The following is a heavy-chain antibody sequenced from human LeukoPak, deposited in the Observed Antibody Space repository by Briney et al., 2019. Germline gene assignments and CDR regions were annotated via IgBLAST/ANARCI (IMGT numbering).Heavy chain of an antibody. J-gene: IGHJ3*02. CDR2: IKSKTGGGTT. CDR3: TTDLEESGAFDI. CDR1: GFTFSNAW. D-gene: IGHD1-1*01. V-gene: IGHV3-15*01. Sequence: PGGSLRLSCAASGFTFSNAWMSWVRQAPGKGLEWVGRIKSKTGGGTTDYAAPVKGRFTISRDDSKNTLYLQMNSLKTEDTAVYYCTTDLEESGAFDIWGQGTMVTVSS.